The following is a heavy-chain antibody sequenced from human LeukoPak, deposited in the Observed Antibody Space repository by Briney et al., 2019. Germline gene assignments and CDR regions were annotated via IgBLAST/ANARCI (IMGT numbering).Heavy chain of an antibody. CDR1: GGSISSSSYY. D-gene: IGHD2-2*02. V-gene: IGHV4-39*07. Sequence: SETLSLTCTVSGGSISSSSYYWGWIRQPPGKGLEWIGSIYYSGSTYYNPSLKSRVTISVDTSKNQFSLKLSSVTAADTAVYYCARDRRPCSSTSCYKQSFDYWGQGTLVTVSS. J-gene: IGHJ4*02. CDR3: ARDRRPCSSTSCYKQSFDY. CDR2: IYYSGST.